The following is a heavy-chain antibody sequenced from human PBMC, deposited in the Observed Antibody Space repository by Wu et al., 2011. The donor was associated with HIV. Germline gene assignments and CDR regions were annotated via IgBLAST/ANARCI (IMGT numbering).Heavy chain of an antibody. CDR1: GDTFNIYA. CDR3: VRGDRHRTLDS. J-gene: IGHJ4*02. CDR2: INPSSENT. Sequence: VQLVQSGAELKKPGSSVRVSCKASGDTFNIYAFNWVRQAPGQGLEWLGLINPSSENTNYAQRFQGRVALTRDTSTSTVYMELSSLTSEDTALYYCVRGDRHRTLDSWGRGTLVSVSS. D-gene: IGHD1-14*01. V-gene: IGHV1-46*02.